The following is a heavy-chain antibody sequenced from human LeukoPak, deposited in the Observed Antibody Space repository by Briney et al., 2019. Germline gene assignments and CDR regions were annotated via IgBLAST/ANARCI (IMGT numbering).Heavy chain of an antibody. J-gene: IGHJ6*03. CDR2: IYSGGST. CDR1: GFNVSSNY. CDR3: ARWDDLRYCSSTSCADYYMDV. Sequence: GGSLRLSCAASGFNVSSNYLSWVRQAPGKGLEWVSLIYSGGSTNYADSVKGRFTISRDNSKNTLYLQMNSLRAEDTAVYYCARWDDLRYCSSTSCADYYMDVWGKGTTVTVSS. D-gene: IGHD2-2*01. V-gene: IGHV3-53*01.